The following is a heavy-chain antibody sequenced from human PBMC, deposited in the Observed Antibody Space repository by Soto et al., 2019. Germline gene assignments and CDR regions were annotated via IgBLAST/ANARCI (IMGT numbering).Heavy chain of an antibody. CDR1: GGSISSSSYY. D-gene: IGHD3-16*02. J-gene: IGHJ4*02. V-gene: IGHV4-39*01. CDR2: IYYSGST. Sequence: SETLSLTCTVSGGSISSSSYYWGWIRQPPGKGLEWIGSIYYSGSTYYNPSLKSRVTISVDTSKNQFSLKLSSVTAADTAVYYCASYDYVWGSYPGYWGQGTLVTVSS. CDR3: ASYDYVWGSYPGY.